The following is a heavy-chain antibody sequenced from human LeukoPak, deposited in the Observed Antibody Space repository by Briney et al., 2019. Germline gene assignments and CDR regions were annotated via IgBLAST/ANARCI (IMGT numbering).Heavy chain of an antibody. CDR1: GYSFTSYW. Sequence: GESPKISCKGSGYSFTSYWIGRVRQMPRKGLEGMGIIYPDDSDTRYSPSFQGQVTISADKSISTAYLQWSSLKASDTAMYYCARSGYCSSTSCYAPTYNWFDPWGQGTLVTVSS. J-gene: IGHJ5*02. CDR3: ARSGYCSSTSCYAPTYNWFDP. V-gene: IGHV5-51*01. CDR2: IYPDDSDT. D-gene: IGHD2-2*03.